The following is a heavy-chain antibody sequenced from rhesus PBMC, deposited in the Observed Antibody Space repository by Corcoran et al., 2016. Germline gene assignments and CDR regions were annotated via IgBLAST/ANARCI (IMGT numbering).Heavy chain of an antibody. D-gene: IGHD6-25*01. J-gene: IGHJ6*01. Sequence: QVQLQESGPGLVKPSETLSLTCAVSGGSINSNYWGWIRQPPGKGLEWLGRSYGGSGTINSNPVPTSRVRISIDTSNNQVSLKLSSVTAADTAVYYCARGSGASGLDSWGQGVVVTVSS. CDR3: ARGSGASGLDS. CDR2: SYGGSGTI. V-gene: IGHV4-147*01. CDR1: GGSINSNY.